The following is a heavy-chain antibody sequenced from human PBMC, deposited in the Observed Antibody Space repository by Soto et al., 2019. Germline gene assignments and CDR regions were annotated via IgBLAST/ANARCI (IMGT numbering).Heavy chain of an antibody. J-gene: IGHJ6*02. CDR1: GLTFSNYA. V-gene: IGHV3-21*01. D-gene: IGHD2-2*02. Sequence: PGGSLRLSCATSGLTFSNYAMSWVRQAPGEGLEWVSSISSRSDIYYADSVKGRFTISRDNAKNSVSLQMNSLRAEDTAVYYCAREYTAWPLAYGLDVWGQGTTVTVSS. CDR2: ISSRSDI. CDR3: AREYTAWPLAYGLDV.